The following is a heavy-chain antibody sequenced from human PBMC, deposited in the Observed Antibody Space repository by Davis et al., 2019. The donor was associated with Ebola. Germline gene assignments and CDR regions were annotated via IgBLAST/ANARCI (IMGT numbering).Heavy chain of an antibody. CDR3: ARRTAGITLSFYAMDV. Sequence: GESLKISCAASGFTFSSYWMSWVRQAPGKGLEWVANIKKDGSEKYYVDSVKGRFTISRDNAKDSLFLQMDSLRAEDTAVYYCARRTAGITLSFYAMDVWGQGTTVTVSS. D-gene: IGHD1-1*01. J-gene: IGHJ6*02. CDR2: IKKDGSEK. V-gene: IGHV3-7*01. CDR1: GFTFSSYW.